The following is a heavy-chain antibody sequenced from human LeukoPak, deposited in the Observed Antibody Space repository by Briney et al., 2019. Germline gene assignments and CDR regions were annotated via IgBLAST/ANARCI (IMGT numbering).Heavy chain of an antibody. Sequence: PSETPSLTCTVSGYSITTGYYWGWLRQSPGTGLEWIGSISHSATTYYNPSLKSRVTIFLDTSKNQFSLKLTSVTAADTAAYYCARVPGSAYHYIDVWGKGTMVTVSS. D-gene: IGHD3-10*01. CDR2: ISHSATT. V-gene: IGHV4-38-2*02. J-gene: IGHJ6*03. CDR3: ARVPGSAYHYIDV. CDR1: GYSITTGYY.